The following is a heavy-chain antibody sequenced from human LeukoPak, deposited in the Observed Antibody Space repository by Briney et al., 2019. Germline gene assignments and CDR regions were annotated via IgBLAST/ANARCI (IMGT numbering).Heavy chain of an antibody. J-gene: IGHJ5*02. V-gene: IGHV4-4*09. Sequence: SETLSLTCTVSGGSISSYYLSWIRQPPGKGLEWIGYIYTSGSTNYNPSLKSRVTISVDTSKNQFSLKLSSVTAADTAVYYCARELYCSSTSCYTGVGWFDPWGQGTLVTVSS. CDR3: ARELYCSSTSCYTGVGWFDP. CDR2: IYTSGST. CDR1: GGSISSYY. D-gene: IGHD2-2*02.